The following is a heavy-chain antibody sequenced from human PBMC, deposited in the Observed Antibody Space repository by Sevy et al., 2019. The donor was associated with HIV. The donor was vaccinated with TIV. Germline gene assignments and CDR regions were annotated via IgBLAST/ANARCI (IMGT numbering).Heavy chain of an antibody. D-gene: IGHD4-17*01. CDR2: ISFDESDK. Sequence: GGSLRLSCAASGFALTNYYAMHCVRQAPGKGLEWVALISFDESDKYYVDSVKGRFTISRDNFKNTLYLQMNSLTTEDTAVYYCARPRANYVDNYFFYAMDVWGQGTTVTVSS. CDR1: GFALTNYYA. CDR3: ARPRANYVDNYFFYAMDV. V-gene: IGHV3-30-3*01. J-gene: IGHJ6*02.